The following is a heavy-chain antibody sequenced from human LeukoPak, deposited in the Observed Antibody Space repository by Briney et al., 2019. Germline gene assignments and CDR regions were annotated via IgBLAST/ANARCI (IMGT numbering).Heavy chain of an antibody. J-gene: IGHJ3*02. D-gene: IGHD2-21*02. CDR2: ISVINNANT. Sequence: ASVKVSCKASGYTFSSYGINWERQAPGQGLEWMGWISVINNANTRYAQNFQGRLTMTTDTSTTTAYMELRSLRSDDTAVYYCSREFPFCGADCFSGVFDIWGQGTTVTVS. CDR3: SREFPFCGADCFSGVFDI. CDR1: GYTFSSYG. V-gene: IGHV1-18*01.